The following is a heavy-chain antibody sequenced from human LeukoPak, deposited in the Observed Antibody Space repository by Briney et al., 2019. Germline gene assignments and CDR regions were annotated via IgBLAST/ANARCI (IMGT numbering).Heavy chain of an antibody. D-gene: IGHD6-13*01. CDR2: IIPIFGTA. Sequence: SVKVSCKASGGTFSSYAISWVRQAPGQGLEWMGRIIPIFGTANYAQKFQGRVTITADESTSTAYMELSSLRSEDTAVYYCAGEAAAGKGGYFDYWGQGTLVTVSS. CDR3: AGEAAAGKGGYFDY. CDR1: GGTFSSYA. J-gene: IGHJ4*02. V-gene: IGHV1-69*13.